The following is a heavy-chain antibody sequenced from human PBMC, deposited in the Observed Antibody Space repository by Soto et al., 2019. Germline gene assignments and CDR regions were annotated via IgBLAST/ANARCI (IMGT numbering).Heavy chain of an antibody. CDR3: ARGLSSSWSYYYYGMDV. Sequence: QVQLVQSGAEVKKPGASVKVSCKASGYTFTSYDINLVRQATGQGLEWMGWMNPNSGNTGYAQKFQGRVTMTRNTSISTAYMELSSLRSEDTAVYYCARGLSSSWSYYYYGMDVWGQGTTVTVSS. V-gene: IGHV1-8*01. D-gene: IGHD6-13*01. CDR2: MNPNSGNT. CDR1: GYTFTSYD. J-gene: IGHJ6*02.